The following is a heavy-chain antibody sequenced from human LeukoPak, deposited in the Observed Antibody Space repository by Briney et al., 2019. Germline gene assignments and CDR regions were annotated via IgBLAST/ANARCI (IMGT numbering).Heavy chain of an antibody. J-gene: IGHJ4*02. CDR1: GFTFSNYA. CDR3: TRGARKGDDYGGFFDY. CDR2: ISSDGSKK. V-gene: IGHV3-30*04. Sequence: GGSLRLSCAASGFTFSNYAMHWVRQAPGKGLEWLAVISSDGSKKFYADSMKGRFTISRDNSKNTLYLQVNSLRAEDTAVFYCTRGARKGDDYGGFFDYWGQGTPVTVSS. D-gene: IGHD4-23*01.